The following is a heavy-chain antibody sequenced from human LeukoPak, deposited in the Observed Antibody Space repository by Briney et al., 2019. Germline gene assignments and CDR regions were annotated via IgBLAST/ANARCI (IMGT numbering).Heavy chain of an antibody. V-gene: IGHV1-46*01. Sequence: ASGKVSCKASGYTFTIYYIDWVRHAPGQGLEWMGIINPSLGSTSYAQKFQGRVTMTTDTSTSTVYIALSSLTPADTAVYYCASMDYCYGMDVWGKRTTVT. CDR1: GYTFTIYY. J-gene: IGHJ6*01. CDR2: INPSLGST. CDR3: ASMDYCYGMDV.